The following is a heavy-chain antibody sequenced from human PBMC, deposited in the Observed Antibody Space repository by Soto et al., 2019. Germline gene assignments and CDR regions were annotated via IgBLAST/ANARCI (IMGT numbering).Heavy chain of an antibody. CDR3: AKDTILYQVGYYGMDV. CDR2: ISFDGSNK. J-gene: IGHJ6*02. V-gene: IGHV3-30*18. D-gene: IGHD2-8*01. Sequence: GGSLRLSCAASGFTFSSYGMHWVRQAPGKGLEWVALISFDGSNKYYADSVKGRFTISRDNSKNTLYLQMNSLRAEDTAVYYCAKDTILYQVGYYGMDVWGQGTTVTVSS. CDR1: GFTFSSYG.